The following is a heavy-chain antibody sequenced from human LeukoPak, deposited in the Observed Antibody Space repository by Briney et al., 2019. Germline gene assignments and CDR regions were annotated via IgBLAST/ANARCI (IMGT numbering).Heavy chain of an antibody. J-gene: IGHJ4*02. CDR2: IDGGGGRT. Sequence: PGGSLRLSCTASGFAFSSYAMSWVRRAPGAGLKWVSAIDGGGGRTWHADSVRGRFTISRDNSKNTLFMLMNSLRAEDTAVYYCAKDFYDSSGSRYDYWGQGTLVTVSS. V-gene: IGHV3-23*01. D-gene: IGHD3-22*01. CDR3: AKDFYDSSGSRYDY. CDR1: GFAFSSYA.